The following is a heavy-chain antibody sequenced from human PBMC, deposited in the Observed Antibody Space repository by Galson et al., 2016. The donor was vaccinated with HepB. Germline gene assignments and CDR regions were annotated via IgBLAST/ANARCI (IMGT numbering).Heavy chain of an antibody. CDR2: ISYDGSNN. Sequence: SLRLSCAASGFTFSSYAMHWVRQAPGKGLEWVAVISYDGSNNYYTDSVKGRFTISRDNSKKTLYLQMNSLRAEDTAVYYCARDDDYIWWSYRYTRTVPQYYVDYWGQGTLVSVSS. V-gene: IGHV3-30-3*01. D-gene: IGHD3-16*02. J-gene: IGHJ4*02. CDR3: ARDDDYIWWSYRYTRTVPQYYVDY. CDR1: GFTFSSYA.